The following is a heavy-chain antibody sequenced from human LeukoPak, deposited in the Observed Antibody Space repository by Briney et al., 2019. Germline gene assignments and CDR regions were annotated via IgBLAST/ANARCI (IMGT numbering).Heavy chain of an antibody. J-gene: IGHJ4*02. CDR1: GYTFTGYY. CDR2: IIPNSGGT. V-gene: IGHV1-2*04. D-gene: IGHD5-12*01. CDR3: ARGDLRWLRLGGGDY. Sequence: VASVKVSCKASGYTFTGYYMHWVRQAPGQGLEWMGWIIPNSGGTNYAQKFQGWVTMTRDTSISTAYMELSRLRSDDTAVYYCARGDLRWLRLGGGDYWGQGTLVTVSS.